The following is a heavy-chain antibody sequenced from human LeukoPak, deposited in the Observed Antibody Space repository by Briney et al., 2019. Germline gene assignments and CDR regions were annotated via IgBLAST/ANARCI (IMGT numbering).Heavy chain of an antibody. D-gene: IGHD2-15*01. J-gene: IGHJ6*02. CDR3: ARDAVVVAASYYYYGMDV. CDR1: GFTFSSYA. V-gene: IGHV3-30-3*01. CDR2: ISYDGSNK. Sequence: GGSLRLSCAASGFTFSSYAMHWVRQAPGKGLEWVAVISYDGSNKYYADSVKGRFTISRDNSKNTLYLRMNSLRAEDTAVYYCARDAVVVAASYYYYGMDVWGQGTTVTVSS.